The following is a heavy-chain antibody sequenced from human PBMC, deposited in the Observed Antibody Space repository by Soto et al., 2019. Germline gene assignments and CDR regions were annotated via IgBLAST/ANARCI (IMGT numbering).Heavy chain of an antibody. CDR3: AKPHRDVYSTAFFYH. CDR1: EFTFSTYA. Sequence: EVQVLESGGGLVQPGGSLRLSCAASEFTFSTYAMSWVRQAPGKGLEWVSGISGSGGGTYYADSVKGRFTISRDNSKNTVYLQMNSLRAEDTAVYYCAKPHRDVYSTAFFYHWGQGTLVTVSS. J-gene: IGHJ4*02. CDR2: ISGSGGGT. V-gene: IGHV3-23*01. D-gene: IGHD4-4*01.